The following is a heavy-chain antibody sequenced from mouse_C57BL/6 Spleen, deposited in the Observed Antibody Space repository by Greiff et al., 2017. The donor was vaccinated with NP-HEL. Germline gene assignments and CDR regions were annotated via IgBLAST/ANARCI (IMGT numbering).Heavy chain of an antibody. D-gene: IGHD2-2*01. CDR2: IDPSDSYT. Sequence: QVQLQQPGAELVMPGASVKLSCKASGYTFTSYWMHWVKQRPGQGLEWIGEIDPSDSYTNYNQKFKGKSTLTVDKSSSTAYMQLSSLTSEDSAVYYCADGNDVDYWGQGTTLTVAS. CDR3: ADGNDVDY. J-gene: IGHJ2*01. CDR1: GYTFTSYW. V-gene: IGHV1-69*01.